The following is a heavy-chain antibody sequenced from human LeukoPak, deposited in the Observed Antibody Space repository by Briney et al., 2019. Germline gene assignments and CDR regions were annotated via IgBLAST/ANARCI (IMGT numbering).Heavy chain of an antibody. D-gene: IGHD2-2*01. CDR3: ARRRRPVVPAATSYWYFDL. CDR2: INHSGST. CDR1: GGSFSGYY. Sequence: SETLSLTCAVYGGSFSGYYWSWIRQPPGKGLEWIGEINHSGSTNYNPSLKSRVTISVDTSKNQFSLKLSSVTAADTAVYYCARRRRPVVPAATSYWYFDLWGRGTLVTVSS. J-gene: IGHJ2*01. V-gene: IGHV4-34*01.